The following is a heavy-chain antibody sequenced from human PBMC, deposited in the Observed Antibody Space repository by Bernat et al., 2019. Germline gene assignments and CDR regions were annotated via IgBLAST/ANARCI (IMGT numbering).Heavy chain of an antibody. V-gene: IGHV3-30*18. D-gene: IGHD5-24*01. CDR1: GFTFSSYG. Sequence: QVQLVESGGGVVQPGRSLRLSCAASGFTFSSYGMHWVRQAPGKGLEWVAVISYDGSNKYYADSVKGRFTISRDNSKNTLDLQMNSLRGEDTAVYYCAKGPEGYGTYWGQGTLVTVAS. J-gene: IGHJ4*02. CDR2: ISYDGSNK. CDR3: AKGPEGYGTY.